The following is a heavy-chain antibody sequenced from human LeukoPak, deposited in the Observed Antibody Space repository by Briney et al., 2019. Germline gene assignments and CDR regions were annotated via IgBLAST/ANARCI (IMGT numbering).Heavy chain of an antibody. CDR3: ARGGSYLSAFDI. V-gene: IGHV3-23*01. Sequence: GGSLRLSGAASGFTFSSYAMSWVRQAPGKGLEWVSAISGSGGSTYYADSVKGRFTISRDNSKNTLYLQMNSLRAEDTAVYYCARGGSYLSAFDIWGQGTMVTVSS. CDR1: GFTFSSYA. J-gene: IGHJ3*02. D-gene: IGHD1-26*01. CDR2: ISGSGGST.